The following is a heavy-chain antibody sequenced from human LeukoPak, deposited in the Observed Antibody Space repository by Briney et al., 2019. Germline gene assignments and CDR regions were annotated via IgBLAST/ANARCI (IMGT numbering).Heavy chain of an antibody. Sequence: SETLSLTCTVSGGSITNYYWSWIRQPPGKGLEWIGYIYYTGSTNYNPSLKSRVTISVDTSKNQFSLKLSSVTAADTAVYYCARVRYPGTHYYFDYWGQGALVTVSS. V-gene: IGHV4-59*01. J-gene: IGHJ4*02. CDR3: ARVRYPGTHYYFDY. D-gene: IGHD1-1*01. CDR1: GGSITNYY. CDR2: IYYTGST.